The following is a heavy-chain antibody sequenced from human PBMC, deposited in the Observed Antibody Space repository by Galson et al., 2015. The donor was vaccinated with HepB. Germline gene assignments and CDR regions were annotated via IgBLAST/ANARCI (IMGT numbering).Heavy chain of an antibody. CDR2: IYWDDDK. D-gene: IGHD6-25*01. J-gene: IGHJ1*01. CDR3: AHRRPGSSGSWNSGDFQH. V-gene: IGHV2-5*02. Sequence: PALVKPTQTLTLTCTFSGFSLSTTGVGVGWVRQPPGKALEWLAVIYWDDDKRYSPSLKSRLTITKDTSTNQVVLTLTNMDPVDTGTYFCAHRRPGSSGSWNSGDFQHWGQGTLVTVSS. CDR1: GFSLSTTGVG.